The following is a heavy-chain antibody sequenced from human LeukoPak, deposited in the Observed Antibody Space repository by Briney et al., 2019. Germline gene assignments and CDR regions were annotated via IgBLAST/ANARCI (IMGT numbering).Heavy chain of an antibody. J-gene: IGHJ3*02. CDR1: GFTFSSYS. CDR2: ISSSSSYI. D-gene: IGHD6-13*01. Sequence: GGSLRLSCAASGFTFSSYSMNWVRQAPGKGLEWVSSISSSSSYIYYADSVKSRFTISRDNAKNSLYLQMNSLRAEDTAVYYCASQQLAWFDAFDIWGQGTMVTVSS. V-gene: IGHV3-21*01. CDR3: ASQQLAWFDAFDI.